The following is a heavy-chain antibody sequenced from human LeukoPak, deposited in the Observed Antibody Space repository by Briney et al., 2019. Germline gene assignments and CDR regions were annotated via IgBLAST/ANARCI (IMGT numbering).Heavy chain of an antibody. D-gene: IGHD6-19*01. CDR2: ISSSGSTI. Sequence: GGSLRLSCAASGFTFSSYEMNWVRQAPGKGLEWVSYISSSGSTIYYADSVKGRFTISRDNAKNSLYLQMNSLRAEDTALYYCAKNTGIAVAGAFDYWGQGTLVTVSS. CDR1: GFTFSSYE. V-gene: IGHV3-48*03. J-gene: IGHJ4*02. CDR3: AKNTGIAVAGAFDY.